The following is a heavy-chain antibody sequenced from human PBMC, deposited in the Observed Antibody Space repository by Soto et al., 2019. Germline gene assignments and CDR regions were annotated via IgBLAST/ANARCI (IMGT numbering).Heavy chain of an antibody. J-gene: IGHJ4*02. D-gene: IGHD5-18*01. V-gene: IGHV3-30-3*01. CDR3: ARAIETAMDPCDY. Sequence: GGSLRLSCAASGFSFTTYAMHWGRQAPGKGLEWVAVISDDGSIKYYADSVKGRFTISRDNSKNTFYLQMNSLRGDDTALYYCARAIETAMDPCDYWGQGALVTVSS. CDR2: ISDDGSIK. CDR1: GFSFTTYA.